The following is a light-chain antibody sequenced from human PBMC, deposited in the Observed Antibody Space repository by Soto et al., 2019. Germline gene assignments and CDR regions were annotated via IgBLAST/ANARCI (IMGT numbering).Light chain of an antibody. J-gene: IGKJ1*01. CDR2: KAS. CDR1: QSIGSW. V-gene: IGKV1-5*03. CDR3: QQYNSYPWT. Sequence: DIQMTQSPSTLSASVGDRATITCRASQSIGSWLAWYQQKPGKAPKLLIYKASTLESGVPSNFSGSGSGTEFTLTISSLQPEDFATYYCQQYNSYPWTFGQGTKVDI.